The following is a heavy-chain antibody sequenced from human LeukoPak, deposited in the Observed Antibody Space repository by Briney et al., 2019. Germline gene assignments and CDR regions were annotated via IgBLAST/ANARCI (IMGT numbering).Heavy chain of an antibody. V-gene: IGHV3-33*06. D-gene: IGHD5-12*01. J-gene: IGHJ4*02. CDR2: IWYDGSNK. Sequence: GRSLRLSCAASGFTFSSYGMHWVRQAPGKGLEWVAVIWYDGSNKYYADSVKGRFTISRDNSKNTLYLQVNSLRAEDTAVYYCAKDFGGYVGYWGQGTLVTVSS. CDR1: GFTFSSYG. CDR3: AKDFGGYVGY.